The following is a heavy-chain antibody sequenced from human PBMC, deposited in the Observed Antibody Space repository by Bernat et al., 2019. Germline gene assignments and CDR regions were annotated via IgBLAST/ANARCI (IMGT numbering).Heavy chain of an antibody. CDR3: ARDLYSTGYFEF. CDR2: ILGGGST. Sequence: EVQLVETGGGLIQPGGSLRLSCEASGFTVSSSYMNWVRQAPGKGLEWVSFILGGGSTFYTVSVKGRFTISRDSSRNTLYLQMNSLRAEDTAVYYCARDLYSTGYFEFWGQGTLVTVSS. D-gene: IGHD6-19*01. J-gene: IGHJ4*02. V-gene: IGHV3-53*02. CDR1: GFTVSSSY.